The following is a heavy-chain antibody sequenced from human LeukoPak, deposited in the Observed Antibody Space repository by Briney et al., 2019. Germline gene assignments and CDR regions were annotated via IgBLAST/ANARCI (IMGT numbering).Heavy chain of an antibody. J-gene: IGHJ6*03. Sequence: SETLSLTCSVSGGSISSLYWSWIRQPAGKGLEWIVNIYTSGSTNYNPSLKSRVSMSVDTSKNQFYLNLSSVTAADAAVYYCARGPSTIFGVVAIYVYYYMDVWGKGTTVTVSS. CDR2: IYTSGST. CDR3: ARGPSTIFGVVAIYVYYYMDV. V-gene: IGHV4-4*07. D-gene: IGHD3-3*01. CDR1: GGSISSLY.